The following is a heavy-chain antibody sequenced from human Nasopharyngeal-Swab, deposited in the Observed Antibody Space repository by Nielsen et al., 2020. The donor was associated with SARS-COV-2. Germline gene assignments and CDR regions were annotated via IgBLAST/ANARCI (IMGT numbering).Heavy chain of an antibody. J-gene: IGHJ3*02. V-gene: IGHV3-9*01. Sequence: SLNISCAASGFTFDDYAMHWVRPAPGKGLEWVSGISWHSGSIGYADSVKGRFTISRDNAKNSLYLQMNSLRAEDTALYYCAKVTYYDILTGYHDAFDIWGQGTMVTVSS. CDR1: GFTFDDYA. D-gene: IGHD3-9*01. CDR2: ISWHSGSI. CDR3: AKVTYYDILTGYHDAFDI.